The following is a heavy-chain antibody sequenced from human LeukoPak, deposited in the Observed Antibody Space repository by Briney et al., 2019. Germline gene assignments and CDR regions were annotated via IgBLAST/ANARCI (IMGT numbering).Heavy chain of an antibody. D-gene: IGHD5-18*01. J-gene: IGHJ4*02. Sequence: ASVKVSCMASGYTLTSYGISSVRQAPGQGRAWMGWISAYNGNTNYAQKLQGRVTMTTDTSTSTAYMELRSLRSDDTAVYYCAREGYSYSYYFDYWGQGTLVTVSA. CDR2: ISAYNGNT. V-gene: IGHV1-18*01. CDR1: GYTLTSYG. CDR3: AREGYSYSYYFDY.